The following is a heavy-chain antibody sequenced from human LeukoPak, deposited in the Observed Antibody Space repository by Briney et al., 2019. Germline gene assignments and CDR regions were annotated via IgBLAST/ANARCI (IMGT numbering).Heavy chain of an antibody. CDR3: VKETFTVTSPFDS. CDR1: GFSFSSYS. Sequence: GGSLRLSCAASGFSFSSYSMNWVRQAPGKGLEWVSYIWSCGGPTYYAESVKGRFTISRDNSKNTVFLQMSSLRVEDTAVYYCVKETFTVTSPFDSGGQGTQVTVS. J-gene: IGHJ4*02. V-gene: IGHV3-64D*06. D-gene: IGHD3-16*01. CDR2: IWSCGGPT.